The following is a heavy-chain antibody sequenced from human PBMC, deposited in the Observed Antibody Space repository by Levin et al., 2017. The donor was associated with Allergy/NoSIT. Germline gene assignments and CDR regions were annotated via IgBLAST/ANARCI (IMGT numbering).Heavy chain of an antibody. CDR2: IHYSGNT. Sequence: SETLSLTCSVSGGSISNYYWSWIRQSPGKGLEWIGYIHYSGNTNYNPSLRSRVTISLDTSKNQFSLNLSSVTAADTAVYYCARDGGYSRGLTYWHFDLWGRGTLVTVSS. CDR3: ARDGGYSRGLTYWHFDL. D-gene: IGHD3/OR15-3a*01. J-gene: IGHJ2*01. CDR1: GGSISNYY. V-gene: IGHV4-59*01.